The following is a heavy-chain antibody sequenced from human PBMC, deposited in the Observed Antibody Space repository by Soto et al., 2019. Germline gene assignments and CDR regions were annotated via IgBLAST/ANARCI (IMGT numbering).Heavy chain of an antibody. V-gene: IGHV3-23*01. Sequence: EVQLLESGGGLVQPGGSLRLSCAASGFTFSSYAMSWVRQAPGKGLEWDSAITASGDTTYYADSVKGRFTISRDNSKSTMYLQMNSLRAEYTAVYYCAKVRPLMDFTRTSCLGALDIWGQGTMVTVSS. CDR1: GFTFSSYA. CDR2: ITASGDTT. D-gene: IGHD2-2*01. J-gene: IGHJ3*02. CDR3: AKVRPLMDFTRTSCLGALDI.